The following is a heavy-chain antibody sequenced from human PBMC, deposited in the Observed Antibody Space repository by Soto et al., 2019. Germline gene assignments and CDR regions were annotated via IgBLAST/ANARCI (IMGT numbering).Heavy chain of an antibody. V-gene: IGHV3-15*01. CDR1: GFTFSNAW. CDR2: IKSKTDGGTT. CDR3: TTDPSITIFGVVIHPNDY. J-gene: IGHJ4*02. D-gene: IGHD3-3*01. Sequence: GGSLRLSCAASGFTFSNAWMSWVRQAPGKGLEWVGRIKSKTDGGTTDYAAPVKGRFTISRDDSKNTLYLQMNSLKTEDTAVYYCTTDPSITIFGVVIHPNDYWGQGTLVTVSS.